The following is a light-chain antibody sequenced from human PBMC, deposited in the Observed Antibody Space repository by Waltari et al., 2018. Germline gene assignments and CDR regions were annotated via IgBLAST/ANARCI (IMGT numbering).Light chain of an antibody. CDR2: DTS. Sequence: SCRASQSVARTLAWYQEKPGQATRLLIYDTSTRATGIPDRFSGSGFGTDFSLTISRREPEDFAVYYCQKYGTLPATFGQGTKVEIK. J-gene: IGKJ1*01. V-gene: IGKV3-20*01. CDR3: QKYGTLPAT. CDR1: QSVART.